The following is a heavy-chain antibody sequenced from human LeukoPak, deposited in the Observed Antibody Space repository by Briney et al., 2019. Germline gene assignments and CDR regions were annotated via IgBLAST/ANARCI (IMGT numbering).Heavy chain of an antibody. CDR1: GFTFSSYW. V-gene: IGHV3-74*01. CDR3: ARDIHAHGGYGDLGY. CDR2: INSDGSST. J-gene: IGHJ4*02. Sequence: GGSLRLSCAASGFTFSSYWMHWVRQAPGKGLVWVSRINSDGSSTSYADSVKGRFTISRDNAKNTLYLQTNSLRAEDTAVYYCARDIHAHGGYGDLGYWGQGTLVTVSS. D-gene: IGHD5-12*01.